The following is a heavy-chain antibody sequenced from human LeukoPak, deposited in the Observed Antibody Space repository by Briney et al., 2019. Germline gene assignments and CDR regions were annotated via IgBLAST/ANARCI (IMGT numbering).Heavy chain of an antibody. CDR3: ARGKQLEPFDY. V-gene: IGHV1-18*01. CDR1: GYNFISYA. J-gene: IGHJ4*02. Sequence: ASVKVSCKASGYNFISYAISWVRQAPGQGLEWMGWIFTYNGSTNYAQNLQGRVTMTTDTSTSTVYMDLRSLRSDDTAVYHCARGKQLEPFDYWGQGTLVTVSS. D-gene: IGHD1-1*01. CDR2: IFTYNGST.